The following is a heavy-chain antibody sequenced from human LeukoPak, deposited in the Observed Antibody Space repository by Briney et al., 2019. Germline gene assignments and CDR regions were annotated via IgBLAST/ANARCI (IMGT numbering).Heavy chain of an antibody. CDR2: IYNSGST. CDR3: ARDRRQLAHDY. J-gene: IGHJ4*02. CDR1: GGSISIYY. D-gene: IGHD6-6*01. Sequence: SETLSLTCTVSGGSISIYYWSWIRQPAGKGLEWIGRIYNSGSTNYNPSLKSRVTISVDTSKNQFSLNLRSVTAADTAVYYCARDRRQLAHDYWGQGTLVTVSS. V-gene: IGHV4-4*07.